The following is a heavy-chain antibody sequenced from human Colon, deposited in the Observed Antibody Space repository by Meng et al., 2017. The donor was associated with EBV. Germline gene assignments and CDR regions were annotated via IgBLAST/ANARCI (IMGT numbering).Heavy chain of an antibody. CDR1: GYTCSTHT. Sequence: QVQQEQSGSELKKPGASVKVSCKASGYTCSTHTINGVRQAHGRGLERMGWISTNTGTPTYTQGFTGPFVFSLDTSVSTAYPQISMLKAEDNAVYYCARGGNFDPWGQGTLVTVSS. V-gene: IGHV7-4-1*02. J-gene: IGHJ5*02. CDR3: ARGGNFDP. D-gene: IGHD2/OR15-2a*01. CDR2: ISTNTGTP.